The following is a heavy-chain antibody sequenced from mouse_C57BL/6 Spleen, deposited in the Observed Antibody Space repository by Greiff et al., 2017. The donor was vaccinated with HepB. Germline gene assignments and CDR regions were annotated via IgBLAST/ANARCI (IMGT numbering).Heavy chain of an antibody. D-gene: IGHD2-1*01. Sequence: QVQLQQPGAELVRPGSSVKLSCKASGYTFTSYWMDWVKQRPGQGLEWIGNIYPSDSETHYNQKFKDKATLTVDKSSSTAYMQLSSLTSEDSAVYYCARIYGNYGYWGQGTTLTVSS. CDR1: GYTFTSYW. CDR2: IYPSDSET. CDR3: ARIYGNYGY. J-gene: IGHJ2*01. V-gene: IGHV1-61*01.